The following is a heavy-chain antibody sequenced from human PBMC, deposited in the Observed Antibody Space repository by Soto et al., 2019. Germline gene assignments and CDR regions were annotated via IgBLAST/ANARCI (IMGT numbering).Heavy chain of an antibody. V-gene: IGHV1-69*12. Sequence: QVQLVQSGAEVKKPGSSVKVSCKASGGTFSSYAISWVRQAPGQGLEWMGGIIPIFGTANYAQKFQGRVKITADESTITSYMELSSLRSEDTAVYDLARHVPAAGYSYGMDVWGQGTTVTVSS. CDR2: IIPIFGTA. J-gene: IGHJ6*02. CDR1: GGTFSSYA. CDR3: ARHVPAAGYSYGMDV. D-gene: IGHD2-2*01.